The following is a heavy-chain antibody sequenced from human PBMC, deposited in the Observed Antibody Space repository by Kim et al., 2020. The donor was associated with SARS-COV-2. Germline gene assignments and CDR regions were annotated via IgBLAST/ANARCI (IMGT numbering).Heavy chain of an antibody. CDR2: INHSGST. CDR1: GGSFSGYY. CDR3: ARGGYYYDSSGYYSNWFDP. D-gene: IGHD3-22*01. Sequence: SETLSLTCAVYGGSFSGYYWSWIRQPPGKGLEWIGEINHSGSTNYNPSLKSRVTISVDTSKNQFSLKLSSVTAADTAVYYCARGGYYYDSSGYYSNWFDPWGQGTLVTVSS. V-gene: IGHV4-34*01. J-gene: IGHJ5*02.